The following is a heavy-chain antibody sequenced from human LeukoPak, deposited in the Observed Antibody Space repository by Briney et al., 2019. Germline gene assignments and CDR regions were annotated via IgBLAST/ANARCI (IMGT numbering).Heavy chain of an antibody. Sequence: ASVKVSCKASGYTFSNFDLNWVRQATGQGLEWVGYMNPKSGYTVYAQKFQGRVTITRDTSISTLYMELSSLRSEDTAVYYCARERAVAGPGYYYGMDVWGQGTTVTVSS. CDR1: GYTFSNFD. CDR2: MNPKSGYT. D-gene: IGHD6-19*01. V-gene: IGHV1-8*03. J-gene: IGHJ6*02. CDR3: ARERAVAGPGYYYGMDV.